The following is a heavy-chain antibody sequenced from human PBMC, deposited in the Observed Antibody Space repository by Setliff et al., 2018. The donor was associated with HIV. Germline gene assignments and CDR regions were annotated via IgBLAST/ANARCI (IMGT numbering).Heavy chain of an antibody. CDR3: ARHVSRYYGSGDYYFDY. Sequence: PGESLKISCKASEYSFSNYWIGWVRQMPGKGLEWMGIIYPGDSDTRYGPSFQGQVTISADKSISTAYLQWSSLKASDTAMYYCARHVSRYYGSGDYYFDYWGQGTLVTVSS. CDR1: EYSFSNYW. CDR2: IYPGDSDT. D-gene: IGHD3-10*01. J-gene: IGHJ4*02. V-gene: IGHV5-51*01.